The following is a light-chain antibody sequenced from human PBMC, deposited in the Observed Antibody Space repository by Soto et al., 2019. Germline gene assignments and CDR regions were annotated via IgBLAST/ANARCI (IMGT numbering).Light chain of an antibody. V-gene: IGLV1-44*01. CDR2: GDD. CDR3: ASWDGPLYV. Sequence: QSVLTQAPSASGAPGQRVTISCFGGTSNIGSENVKWYQHVPGTAPKLLIYGDDQRPSGVPDRFSASKSGTSASLAISGLQSDDEADYYRASWDGPLYVFATGTKATVL. CDR1: TSNIGSEN. J-gene: IGLJ1*01.